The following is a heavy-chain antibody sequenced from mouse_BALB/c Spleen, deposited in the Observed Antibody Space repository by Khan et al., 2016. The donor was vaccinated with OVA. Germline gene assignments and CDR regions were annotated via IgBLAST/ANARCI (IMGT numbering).Heavy chain of an antibody. CDR3: TRLGYLFAY. V-gene: IGHV1-5*01. CDR2: IYPGNSYT. D-gene: IGHD2-2*01. CDR1: GYTFPSYW. J-gene: IGHJ3*01. Sequence: QLQQSGTVLARPGTSVKMSCKASGYTFPSYWIHWVKQRPGQGLEWIGAIYPGNSYTSYNQKFKGKAKLTSVPSPRPAYRELSSRTKEDSAVYYGTRLGYLFAYWGQGTLVTVSA.